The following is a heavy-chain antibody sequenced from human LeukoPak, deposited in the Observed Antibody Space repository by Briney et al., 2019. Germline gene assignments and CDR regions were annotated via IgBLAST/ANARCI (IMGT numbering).Heavy chain of an antibody. V-gene: IGHV5-51*01. CDR1: GYNFTSYW. J-gene: IGHJ4*02. Sequence: GESLKIPCKGSGYNFTSYWIGWVRQMPGKGLEFMGIIYPGDSDTRYSPSFRGQVTISADKAINTAYLDWSSLKASDSALYYCARQNSRGLSYGPVGYWGQGTPVTVSS. CDR3: ARQNSRGLSYGPVGY. D-gene: IGHD3-10*01. CDR2: IYPGDSDT.